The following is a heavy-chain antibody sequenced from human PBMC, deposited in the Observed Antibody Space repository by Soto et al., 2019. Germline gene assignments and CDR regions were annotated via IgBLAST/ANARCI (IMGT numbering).Heavy chain of an antibody. CDR1: GYTFTSYG. V-gene: IGHV1-18*01. CDR3: ASPNRYITGSPDAFDI. CDR2: ISAYNGNT. Sequence: QVQLVQSGAEVKKPGASVKVSCKASGYTFTSYGIIWVRQAPGQGLEWMGWISAYNGNTNYAQKLQGRVTMTTDTSTSTAYMELRSLRSDDTAVYYCASPNRYITGSPDAFDIWGQGTMVTVSS. J-gene: IGHJ3*02. D-gene: IGHD1-20*01.